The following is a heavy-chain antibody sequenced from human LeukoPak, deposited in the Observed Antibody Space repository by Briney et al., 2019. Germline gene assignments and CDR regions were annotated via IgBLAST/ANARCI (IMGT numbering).Heavy chain of an antibody. J-gene: IGHJ4*01. V-gene: IGHV3-23*01. CDR2: ITITGAAT. D-gene: IGHD3-9*01. CDR3: AKASNILTGYPSDH. Sequence: GGSLRLSCAASGFTFSTYARNWVRQAPGKGLEWVSSITITGAATYYADSVKGRFTISRDNSKNTLSLQLNSLSAEDTAVYYCAKASNILTGYPSDHWGQGTLVTVSS. CDR1: GFTFSTYA.